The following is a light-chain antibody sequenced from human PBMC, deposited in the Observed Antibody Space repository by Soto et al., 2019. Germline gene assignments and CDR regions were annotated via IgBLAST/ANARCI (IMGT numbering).Light chain of an antibody. CDR1: QSINNY. J-gene: IGKJ1*01. CDR2: GAS. CDR3: QQYNNWPRT. V-gene: IGKV3-15*01. Sequence: MTQSPSTLSVSLGERATLSCMASQSINNYLAWYQQKLGQAPKVLIYGASSRESGVPARFTGSGSGTEFTLTITSLQPEDFAIYYCQQYNNWPRTFGQGTKVDIK.